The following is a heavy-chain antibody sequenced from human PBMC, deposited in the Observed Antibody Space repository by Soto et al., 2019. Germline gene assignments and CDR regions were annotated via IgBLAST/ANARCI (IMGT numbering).Heavy chain of an antibody. CDR3: ARSQGSSTSLEIYYYYYYGMDV. CDR2: IIPISGTA. J-gene: IGHJ6*02. CDR1: GGTFSSYA. Sequence: QVQLVQSGAEVKKPGSSVKVSCKASGGTFSSYAISWVRQAPGQGLEWMGGIIPISGTANYAQKFQGRVTITADESTNMELSSQRSEDTAVYYCARSQGSSTSLEIYYYYYYGMDVWGQGTTVTVSS. D-gene: IGHD2-2*01. V-gene: IGHV1-69*01.